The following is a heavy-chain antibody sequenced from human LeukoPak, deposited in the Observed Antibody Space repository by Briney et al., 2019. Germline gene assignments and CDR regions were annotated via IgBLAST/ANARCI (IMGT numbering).Heavy chain of an antibody. CDR3: TRDRAFGGVDSFDI. CDR1: GYTFTGHY. J-gene: IGHJ3*02. Sequence: ASVKVSCKASGYTFTGHYINWVRQVPGQGLEWMGWIHPNSGGTKYAQKFQGRVTMTRDTSISTVYMEVSRLRSDDTAVYYCTRDRAFGGVDSFDIWGQGTMVTV. D-gene: IGHD3-16*01. V-gene: IGHV1-2*02. CDR2: IHPNSGGT.